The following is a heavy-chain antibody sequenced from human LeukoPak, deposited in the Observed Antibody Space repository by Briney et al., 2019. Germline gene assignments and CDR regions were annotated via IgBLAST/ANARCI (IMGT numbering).Heavy chain of an antibody. CDR2: INSDGSST. CDR1: GFTFSRYW. CDR3: VRVGSDSGSYYDY. J-gene: IGHJ4*02. D-gene: IGHD1-26*01. Sequence: GGSLRLSCAASGFTFSRYWMQWVRQAPGKGLGWVSRINSDGSSTSYADSVKGRFTTSRDNAKNTLYLQMNSLRAEDAAVYYCVRVGSDSGSYYDYWGQGTLVTVSS. V-gene: IGHV3-74*01.